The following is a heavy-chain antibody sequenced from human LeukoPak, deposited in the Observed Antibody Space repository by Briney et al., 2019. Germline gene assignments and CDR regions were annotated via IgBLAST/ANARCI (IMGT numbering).Heavy chain of an antibody. Sequence: GASVKVSCKASGYTFTGYYMRWVRQAPGQGLEWMGWINPNSGGTNYAQMFQGRVTMTRDTSISTAYMELSRLRSDDTAVYYCARTGYSSSWPHMGGYYMDVWGKGTTVTVSS. CDR1: GYTFTGYY. D-gene: IGHD6-13*01. V-gene: IGHV1-2*02. J-gene: IGHJ6*03. CDR3: ARTGYSSSWPHMGGYYMDV. CDR2: INPNSGGT.